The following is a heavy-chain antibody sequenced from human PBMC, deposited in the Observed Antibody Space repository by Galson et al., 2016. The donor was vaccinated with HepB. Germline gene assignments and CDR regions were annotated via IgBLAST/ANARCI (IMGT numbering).Heavy chain of an antibody. Sequence: SVKVSCKASGYIFSKYGINWVRQAPGQGLEWMGWISAYSGNTKYAQKIQGRVTMTTDTSTYTAHMELTSLRSDDTAVYYCARDSNPFTNYEMLTGFTHGYYSDYWGQGTLVTVSS. D-gene: IGHD3-9*01. CDR1: GYIFSKYG. J-gene: IGHJ4*02. CDR3: ARDSNPFTNYEMLTGFTHGYYSDY. CDR2: ISAYSGNT. V-gene: IGHV1-18*01.